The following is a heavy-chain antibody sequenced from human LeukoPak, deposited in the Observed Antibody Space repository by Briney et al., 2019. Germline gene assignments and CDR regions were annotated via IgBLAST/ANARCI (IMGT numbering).Heavy chain of an antibody. CDR2: ISSSGSTI. J-gene: IGHJ4*02. CDR3: ARGLLWFGEDFDY. V-gene: IGHV3-48*04. D-gene: IGHD3-10*01. Sequence: GGSLRLSCAASGFSFSSFSMNWVRQAPGKGLEWVSYISSSGSTIYYADSVKGRFTISRDNAKNSLYLQMNSLRAEDTAVYYCARGLLWFGEDFDYWGQGTLVTVSS. CDR1: GFSFSSFS.